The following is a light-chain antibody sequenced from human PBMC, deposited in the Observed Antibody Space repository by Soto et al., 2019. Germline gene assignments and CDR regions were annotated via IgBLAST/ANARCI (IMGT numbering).Light chain of an antibody. CDR1: SSNIGSNT. Sequence: QSVLTQPPSASGTPGQRVTISCSGSSSNIGSNTANWYQQLPGTAPKLLIYSNNQRPSGVPDRFSGSKSGTSASLAISGLQFEDEADYYCAACDDSLNGYVFGTGTKVTVL. J-gene: IGLJ1*01. CDR3: AACDDSLNGYV. V-gene: IGLV1-44*01. CDR2: SNN.